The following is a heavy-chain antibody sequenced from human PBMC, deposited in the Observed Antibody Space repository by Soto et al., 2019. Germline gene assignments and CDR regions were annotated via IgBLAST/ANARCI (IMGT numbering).Heavy chain of an antibody. J-gene: IGHJ6*02. CDR3: ERVGYGSASWHGMDV. CDR1: GGSFGGYY. CDR2: INHSGST. V-gene: IGHV4-34*01. Sequence: SETLSLTCAVYGGSFGGYYWSWIRQPPGKGLEWIGEINHSGSTNYNPSLKSRVTISVDTSKNQFSLKLSSVTAADTAVYYCERVGYGSASWHGMDVWGQGTTVTVSS. D-gene: IGHD3-10*01.